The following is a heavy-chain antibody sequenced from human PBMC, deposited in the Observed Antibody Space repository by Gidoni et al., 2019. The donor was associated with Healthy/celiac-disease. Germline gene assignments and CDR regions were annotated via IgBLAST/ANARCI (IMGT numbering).Heavy chain of an antibody. CDR3: ARSLSVSELLSDYYYGMDV. CDR1: GGTFSSYA. D-gene: IGHD2-2*01. Sequence: QVQLVQSGAEVKKPGSSVKVSCKASGGTFSSYAISWVRQAPGQGLEWMGGIIPIFGTANYAQKFQGRVTITADESTSTAYMELSSLRSEDTAVYYCARSLSVSELLSDYYYGMDVWGQGTTVTVSS. V-gene: IGHV1-69*01. CDR2: IIPIFGTA. J-gene: IGHJ6*02.